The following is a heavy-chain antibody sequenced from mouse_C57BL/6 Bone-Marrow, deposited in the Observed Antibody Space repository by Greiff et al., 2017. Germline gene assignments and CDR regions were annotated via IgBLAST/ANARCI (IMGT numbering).Heavy chain of an antibody. CDR3: ASGGSYGSSYY. Sequence: QVQLQQSGAELVRPGTSVKVSCKASGYAFTNYLIAWVKQRPGQGLEWIGVINPGSGGNNYNEKINGTATLTADKSSSTAYMQLSSLTSDDSAVYVCASGGSYGSSYYWGQGTTLTVSS. J-gene: IGHJ2*01. CDR1: GYAFTNYL. CDR2: INPGSGGN. D-gene: IGHD1-1*01. V-gene: IGHV1-54*01.